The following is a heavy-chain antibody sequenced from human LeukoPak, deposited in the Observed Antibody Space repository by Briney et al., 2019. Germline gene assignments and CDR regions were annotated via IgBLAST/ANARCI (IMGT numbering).Heavy chain of an antibody. CDR2: INHSGST. CDR1: SGSFSGYY. Sequence: PSETLSLTCAVYSGSFSGYYWSWIRQPPGKGLEWIGEINHSGSTNYNPSLKSRVTISVDTSKNQFSLKLSSVTAADTAVYYCARVGRSSYYYYYYYMDVWGKGTTVTVSS. V-gene: IGHV4-34*01. J-gene: IGHJ6*03. CDR3: ARVGRSSYYYYYYYMDV. D-gene: IGHD6-6*01.